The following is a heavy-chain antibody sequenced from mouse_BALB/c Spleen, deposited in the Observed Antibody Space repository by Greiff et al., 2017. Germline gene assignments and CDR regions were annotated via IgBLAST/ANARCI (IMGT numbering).Heavy chain of an antibody. V-gene: IGHV1-15*01. D-gene: IGHD1-1*01. CDR2: IDPETGGT. Sequence: QVHVKQSGAELVRPGASVTLSCKASGYTFTDYEMHWVKQTPVHGLEWIGAIDPETGGTAYNQKFKGKATLTADKSSSTAYMELRSLTSEDSAVYYCTMHYYGSRYYFDYWGQGTTLTVSS. CDR1: GYTFTDYE. J-gene: IGHJ2*01. CDR3: TMHYYGSRYYFDY.